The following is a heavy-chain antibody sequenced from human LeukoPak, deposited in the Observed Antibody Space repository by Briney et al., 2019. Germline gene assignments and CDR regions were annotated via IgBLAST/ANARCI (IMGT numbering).Heavy chain of an antibody. V-gene: IGHV3-66*01. Sequence: PGGSLRLSCAASGFTVSSNYMSWVRQAPGKGLEWVSVIYSGGSTYYADSVKGRFTISRDNSKNTLYLQMSSLRAEDTAVYYCAKWGGFAPFDYWGQGTLVTVSS. CDR2: IYSGGST. D-gene: IGHD3-16*01. CDR3: AKWGGFAPFDY. CDR1: GFTVSSNY. J-gene: IGHJ4*02.